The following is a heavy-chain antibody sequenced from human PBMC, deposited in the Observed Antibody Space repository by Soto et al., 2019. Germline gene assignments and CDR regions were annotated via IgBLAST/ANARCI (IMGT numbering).Heavy chain of an antibody. CDR2: IYPGDSDT. J-gene: IGHJ5*02. V-gene: IGHV5-51*01. Sequence: GESLKISCKGSGYTFTSHWIGWVRQMPGKGLEWMGIIYPGDSDTRYSPSFQGQVIISADKSITTAYLQWSSLQASDTAMYYCVRVGLVGAPSLSNGWFDPWGQGTLVTVSS. CDR1: GYTFTSHW. D-gene: IGHD1-26*01. CDR3: VRVGLVGAPSLSNGWFDP.